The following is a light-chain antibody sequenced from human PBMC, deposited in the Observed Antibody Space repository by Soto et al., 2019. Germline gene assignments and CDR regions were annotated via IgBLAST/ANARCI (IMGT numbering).Light chain of an antibody. CDR1: QSISSW. CDR2: KAS. CDR3: QQYNTYWT. V-gene: IGKV1-5*03. Sequence: IQMTQSLSTLSASVGDRVTITCRASQSISSWLAWYQQKPGKAPKLLIYKASSLESGVPSRFSGSGSGTEFTLTISSLQPDDFATYYCQQYNTYWTFGQGTKVAIK. J-gene: IGKJ1*01.